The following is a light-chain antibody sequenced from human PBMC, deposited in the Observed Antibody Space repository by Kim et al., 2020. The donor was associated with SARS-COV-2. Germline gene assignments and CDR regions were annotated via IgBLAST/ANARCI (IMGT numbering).Light chain of an antibody. CDR1: QTVLFPSNNKNY. CDR3: QQYYTIPYT. CDR2: WAS. V-gene: IGKV4-1*01. Sequence: DIVMTQSPDSLSVSPSETVTINCQSSQTVLFPSNNKNYISWYQQKPRQPPRLLISWASTRESGVPDRFIGSGSGTLFTLTIRSLQAEDVAVYYCQQYYTIPYTFGQGTKLEIK. J-gene: IGKJ2*01.